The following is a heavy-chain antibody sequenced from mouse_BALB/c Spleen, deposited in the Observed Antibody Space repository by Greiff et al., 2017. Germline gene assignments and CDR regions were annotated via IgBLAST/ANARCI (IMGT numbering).Heavy chain of an antibody. D-gene: IGHD1-2*01. Sequence: EVQLVESGGGLVQPGGSLKLSCAASGFAFSSFDMPWVRQTPEKGLEWVAYISSGSGSIYYPDTVKGRFTISRDNAKNTLYLQMSSLKSEDTAMYYCARHGSTAAGFAYWGQGTLVTVSA. V-gene: IGHV5-12-1*01. J-gene: IGHJ3*01. CDR1: GFAFSSFD. CDR3: ARHGSTAAGFAY. CDR2: ISSGSGSI.